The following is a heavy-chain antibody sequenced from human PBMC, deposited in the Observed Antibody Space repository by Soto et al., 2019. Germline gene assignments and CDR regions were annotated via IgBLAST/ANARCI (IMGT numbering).Heavy chain of an antibody. Sequence: QVQLVESGGGVVQPGTSLRLSCAASGFTFRSYGMHWVRQAPGKGLEWLAVSSNDGSNKYLADSVKGRLALSRDHSRNPLYLQINSLRVEDTAVYYCGKDTLDCSGGDCPLYYYYGMDVWGQGTTVTVSS. CDR2: SSNDGSNK. CDR1: GFTFRSYG. CDR3: GKDTLDCSGGDCPLYYYYGMDV. V-gene: IGHV3-30*18. D-gene: IGHD2-15*01. J-gene: IGHJ6*02.